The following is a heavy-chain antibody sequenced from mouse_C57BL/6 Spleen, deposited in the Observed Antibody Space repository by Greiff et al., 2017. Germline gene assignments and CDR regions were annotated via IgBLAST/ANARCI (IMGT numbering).Heavy chain of an antibody. V-gene: IGHV1-80*01. CDR3: ARSGPLYAMDY. J-gene: IGHJ4*01. CDR2: IYPGDGDT. Sequence: QVRLKQSGAELVKPGASVKISCKASGYAFSSYWMNWVKQRPGKGLEWIGQIYPGDGDTNYNGKFKGKATLTADKSSSTAYMQLSSLTSEDSAVYFCARSGPLYAMDYWGQGTSVTVSS. CDR1: GYAFSSYW. D-gene: IGHD3-1*01.